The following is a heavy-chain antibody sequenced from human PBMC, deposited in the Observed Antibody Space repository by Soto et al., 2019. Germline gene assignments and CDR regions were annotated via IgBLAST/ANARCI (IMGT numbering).Heavy chain of an antibody. V-gene: IGHV3-53*04. CDR2: IYSGGST. Sequence: EVQLVESGGGLVQPGGSLRLSCAASGFTVSSNYMSWVRQAPGKALEWVSVIYSGGSTYYADSVKGRFTISRHNSKNTLYLQMNSLRAEDTAVYYCARDPAYCSSTSCYTSWGQGTLVTVSS. J-gene: IGHJ5*02. CDR3: ARDPAYCSSTSCYTS. CDR1: GFTVSSNY. D-gene: IGHD2-2*02.